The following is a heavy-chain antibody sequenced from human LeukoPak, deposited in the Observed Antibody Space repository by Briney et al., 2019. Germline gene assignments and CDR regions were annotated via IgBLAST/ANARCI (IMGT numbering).Heavy chain of an antibody. Sequence: GESLKISCKGSGYSFTSYWSGWVRQMPGKGLEWMGFIYPGDSDTRYSPSFQGQVTISAEKSISTAYLQWSSLKASDTAMYYCATTMVVTPASWFDPWGQGTLVTVSS. V-gene: IGHV5-51*01. J-gene: IGHJ5*02. CDR2: IYPGDSDT. CDR3: ATTMVVTPASWFDP. D-gene: IGHD4-23*01. CDR1: GYSFTSYW.